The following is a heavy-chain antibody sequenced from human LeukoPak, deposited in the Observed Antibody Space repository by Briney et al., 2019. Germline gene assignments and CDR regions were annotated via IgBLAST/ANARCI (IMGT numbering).Heavy chain of an antibody. J-gene: IGHJ4*02. Sequence: SETLTLTCTVSGGTISSSNYYWGRIRQPPGKGLEWIGSIYYSGSAYYNPSLKSRVTISVDTSKNQLSLKVTSVTAADTAVYYCARLAVTFDYWGQGTMVTVSS. CDR3: ARLAVTFDY. V-gene: IGHV4-39*01. CDR2: IYYSGSA. D-gene: IGHD5-18*01. CDR1: GGTISSSNYY.